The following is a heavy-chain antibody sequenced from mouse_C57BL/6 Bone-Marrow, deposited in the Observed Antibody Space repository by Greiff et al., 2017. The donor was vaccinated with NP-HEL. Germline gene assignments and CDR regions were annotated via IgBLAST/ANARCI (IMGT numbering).Heavy chain of an antibody. CDR2: IDPSYSYT. CDR1: GYTFTSYW. Sequence: VQLQQPGAELVMPGASVKLSCKASGYTFTSYWMHWVKQRPGQGLEWIGEIDPSYSYTNYNQKFKGKSTLTVDKSSSTAYMQLSSLTSEDSAVYYGARGDATVVATRGHYWGQGTTLTVSS. V-gene: IGHV1-69*01. J-gene: IGHJ2*01. D-gene: IGHD1-1*01. CDR3: ARGDATVVATRGHY.